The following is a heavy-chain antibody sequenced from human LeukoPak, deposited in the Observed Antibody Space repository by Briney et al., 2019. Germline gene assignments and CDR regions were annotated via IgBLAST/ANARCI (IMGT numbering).Heavy chain of an antibody. CDR3: AKAMPCTSTICYRFDY. J-gene: IGHJ4*02. CDR2: ISNSGDST. CDR1: GFTFSSYA. Sequence: GGSLRLSCATSGFTFSSYAISWVRQAPGKGLEWVSAISNSGDSTNYADSVKGRLTISRDISKNTLYLQMNTLRAEDTALYYCAKAMPCTSTICYRFDYWGRGTLVTVSS. V-gene: IGHV3-23*01. D-gene: IGHD2-2*01.